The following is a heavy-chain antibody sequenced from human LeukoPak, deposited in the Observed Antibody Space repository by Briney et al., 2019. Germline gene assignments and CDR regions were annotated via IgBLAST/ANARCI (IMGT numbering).Heavy chain of an antibody. V-gene: IGHV1-46*01. J-gene: IGHJ6*02. CDR1: GYTFTRFY. D-gene: IGHD3-22*01. CDR2: INSSGGST. CDR3: ARDPYDASGDHVERYGMDV. Sequence: ASVKVSCKASGYTFTRFYIHWVRQAPGQGLEWMGIINSSGGSTNYAQRFQGRVTMTRDTSTSTVNMELSSLRSEDTAVYYCARDPYDASGDHVERYGMDVWGQGTTVTVSS.